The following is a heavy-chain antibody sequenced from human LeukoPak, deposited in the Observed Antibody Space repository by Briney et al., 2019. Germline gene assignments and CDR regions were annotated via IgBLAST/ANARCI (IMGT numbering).Heavy chain of an antibody. Sequence: SETLSLSCAVYGGSLSGNYWSWIRQPPGKGLEWIGEVNHSGSTNYNPSLKSRVTMSIDTSKNQFSLNLKSVTAADTAVYYCASDTYYYDSSGPRAFDIWGQGTMVTVSS. CDR3: ASDTYYYDSSGPRAFDI. CDR2: VNHSGST. CDR1: GGSLSGNY. V-gene: IGHV4-34*01. D-gene: IGHD3-22*01. J-gene: IGHJ3*02.